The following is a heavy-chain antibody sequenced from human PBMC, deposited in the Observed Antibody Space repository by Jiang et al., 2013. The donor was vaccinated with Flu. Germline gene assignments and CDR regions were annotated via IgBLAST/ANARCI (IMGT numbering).Heavy chain of an antibody. CDR3: ATSSGYYSDYFDY. V-gene: IGHV4-39*01. CDR2: IYYSGST. J-gene: IGHJ4*02. Sequence: ALLKPSETLSLTCTVSGGSISSSSYYWGWIRQPPGKGLEWIGSIYYSGSTYYNPSLKSRVTISVDTSKNQFSLKLSSVTAADTAVYYCATSSGYYSDYFDYWGQGTLVTVSS. D-gene: IGHD3-22*01. CDR1: GGSISSSSYY.